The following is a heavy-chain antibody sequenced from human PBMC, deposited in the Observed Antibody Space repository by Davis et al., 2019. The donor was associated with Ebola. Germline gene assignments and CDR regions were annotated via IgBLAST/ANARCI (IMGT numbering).Heavy chain of an antibody. Sequence: GGSLRLSCAASGFMVSDKYMSWVRQAPGKGLEWVAVISYDGSNKYYADSVKGRFTISRDNSKNTLYLQMNSLRAEDTAVYYCAGKTGFSYWGQGTLVTVSS. CDR1: GFMVSDKY. CDR2: ISYDGSNK. J-gene: IGHJ4*02. CDR3: AGKTGFSY. V-gene: IGHV3-30*03. D-gene: IGHD3-3*01.